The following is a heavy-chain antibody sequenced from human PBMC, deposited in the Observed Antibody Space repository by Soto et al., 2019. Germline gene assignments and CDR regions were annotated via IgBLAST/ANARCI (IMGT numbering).Heavy chain of an antibody. CDR1: GFTFSSYG. J-gene: IGHJ6*02. V-gene: IGHV3-30*18. Sequence: PGGSLRLSCAASGFTFSSYGRHWVRQAPGKGLEWVAVISYDGSNKYYADSVKGRFTISRDNSKNTLYLQMNSLRAEDTAVYYCAKDVKRSNYYYYGMDVWGQGTTVTVSS. CDR2: ISYDGSNK. CDR3: AKDVKRSNYYYYGMDV.